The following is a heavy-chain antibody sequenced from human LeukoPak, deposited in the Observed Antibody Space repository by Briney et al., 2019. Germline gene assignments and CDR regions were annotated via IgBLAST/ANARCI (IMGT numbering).Heavy chain of an antibody. CDR2: ISSSSSYI. CDR3: ARDSGDYYDDSGSPYNWFDP. CDR1: GFTFSSYS. J-gene: IGHJ5*02. Sequence: GGSLRLSCAASGFTFSSYSMNWVRQAPGKGLEWVSSISSSSSYIYYADSVKGRFTISRDNAKNSLYLQMNSLRAEDTAVYYCARDSGDYYDDSGSPYNWFDPWGQGTLVTVSS. V-gene: IGHV3-21*01. D-gene: IGHD3-22*01.